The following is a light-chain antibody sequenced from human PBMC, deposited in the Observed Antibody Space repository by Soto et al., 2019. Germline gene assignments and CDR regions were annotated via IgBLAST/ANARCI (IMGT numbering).Light chain of an antibody. CDR3: QQYGSAPVT. CDR2: GAS. CDR1: QSVSNSF. Sequence: ELVFTQSPDTLSLSPGERANLSCRASQSVSNSFLVWYQQKPGQAPRLLIYGASSRATGVPDRFSGSGSGTDFTLTISRLEPEDFAVYYCQQYGSAPVTFGGGTKVDIK. J-gene: IGKJ4*01. V-gene: IGKV3-20*01.